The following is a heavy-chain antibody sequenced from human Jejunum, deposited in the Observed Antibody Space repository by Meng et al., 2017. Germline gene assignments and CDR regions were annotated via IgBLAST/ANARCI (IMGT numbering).Heavy chain of an antibody. D-gene: IGHD1-1*01. J-gene: IGHJ5*02. CDR3: ARHPRVKSSGNYRFDL. V-gene: IGHV4-59*08. CDR1: GDSINNFY. Sequence: GSLRLSCDISGDSINNFYWSWIRQPPGKGLEWIAYFYNIGDTNSNPSLKSRVTISLDTSKNQFSLKLDSVSAADPAVYFCARHPRVKSSGNYRFDLWGQGTLVTVSS. CDR2: FYNIGDT.